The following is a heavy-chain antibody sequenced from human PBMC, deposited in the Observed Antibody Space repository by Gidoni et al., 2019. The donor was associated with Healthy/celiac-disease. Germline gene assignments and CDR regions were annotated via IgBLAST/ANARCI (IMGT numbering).Heavy chain of an antibody. CDR1: GFNFSAYY. CDR3: ARDHGDIVATSEYYYYYYGMDV. Sequence: QVQLVESGGGLVKPGGSLRLSCAASGFNFSAYYMSWIRQAPGKGLEWVSYISSSSSYTNYADSVKGRFTISRDNAKNSLYLQMNSLRAEDTAVYYCARDHGDIVATSEYYYYYYGMDVWGKGTTVTVSS. V-gene: IGHV3-11*06. J-gene: IGHJ6*04. D-gene: IGHD5-12*01. CDR2: ISSSSSYT.